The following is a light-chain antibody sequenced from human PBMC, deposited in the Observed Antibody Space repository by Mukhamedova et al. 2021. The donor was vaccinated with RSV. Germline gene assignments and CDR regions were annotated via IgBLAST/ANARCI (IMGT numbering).Light chain of an antibody. V-gene: IGKV3-20*01. CDR2: GAS. Sequence: GERATLSCRASQSVSNSYLAWYQQKPGQAPRLLIYGASSRATGIPDRFSGSGSGTDFTLTISRLEPEDFAVYYCQQYSNSPGLT. CDR1: QSVSNSY. CDR3: QQYSNSPGLT. J-gene: IGKJ4*01.